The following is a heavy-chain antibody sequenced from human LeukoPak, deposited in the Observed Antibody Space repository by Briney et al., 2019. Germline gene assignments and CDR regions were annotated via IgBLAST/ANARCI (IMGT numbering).Heavy chain of an antibody. CDR3: AKYGSGWALYYYYYMDV. D-gene: IGHD6-19*01. V-gene: IGHV3-23*01. CDR2: LSGSGSKT. Sequence: GGSLRLSCAASGFTFYSYAMSWVRQAPGKGLEWVSGLSGSGSKTYYADSVKGRFTVSRDNYKNTLNLQMNSLRAEDTAVYYCAKYGSGWALYYYYYMDVWGKGTTVTVSS. J-gene: IGHJ6*03. CDR1: GFTFYSYA.